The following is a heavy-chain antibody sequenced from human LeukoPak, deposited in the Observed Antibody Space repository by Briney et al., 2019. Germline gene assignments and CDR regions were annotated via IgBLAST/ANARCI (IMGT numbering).Heavy chain of an antibody. CDR3: ASSGYSSGDAFDI. V-gene: IGHV4-59*12. J-gene: IGHJ3*02. CDR1: GGSISSYY. D-gene: IGHD6-19*01. CDR2: IYYSGST. Sequence: NPPETLSLTCTVSGGSISSYYWSWIRQPPGKGLEWIGYIYYSGSTNHNPSLKSRVTISVDTSKNQFSLKLSSVTAADTAVYYCASSGYSSGDAFDIWGQGTMVTVSS.